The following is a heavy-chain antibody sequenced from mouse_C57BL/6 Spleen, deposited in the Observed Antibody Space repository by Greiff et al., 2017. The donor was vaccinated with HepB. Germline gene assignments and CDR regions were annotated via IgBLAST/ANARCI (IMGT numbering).Heavy chain of an antibody. CDR3: AREEITGAWFAY. CDR2: ISYDGSN. Sequence: EVKLMESGPGLVKPSQSLSLTCSVTGYSITSGYYWNWIRQFPGNKLEWMGYISYDGSNNYNPSLKNRISITRDPSKNQFFLKLNSVTTEDTATYYCAREEITGAWFAYWGQGTLVTVSA. J-gene: IGHJ3*01. CDR1: GYSITSGYY. V-gene: IGHV3-6*01. D-gene: IGHD2-4*01.